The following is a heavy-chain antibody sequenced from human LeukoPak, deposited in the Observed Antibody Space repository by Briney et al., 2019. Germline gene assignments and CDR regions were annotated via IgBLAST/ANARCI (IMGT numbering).Heavy chain of an antibody. J-gene: IGHJ4*02. D-gene: IGHD3-10*01. CDR2: ITADGSGT. CDR3: ARGYYGSGSPY. CDR1: GFTFSGYW. Sequence: GGSLRLSCAASGFTFSGYWMRWVRQTPGKGLVWVSSITADGSGTAYADAVKGRFTMSRDNAKNTVHLQMSSLRAEDTALYYCARGYYGSGSPYWGQGTLVTVSS. V-gene: IGHV3-74*01.